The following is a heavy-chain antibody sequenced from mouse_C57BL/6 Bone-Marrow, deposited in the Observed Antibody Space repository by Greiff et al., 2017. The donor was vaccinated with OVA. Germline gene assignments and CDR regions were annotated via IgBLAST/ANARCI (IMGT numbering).Heavy chain of an antibody. CDR2: IDPANGNT. Sequence: EVKLVESVAELVRPGASVKLSCTASGFNIKNTYMHWVKQRPEQGLEWIGRIDPANGNTKYAPKFQGKATITADTSSNTAYLQLSSLTSEDTTIYYWARGLRRRAWFAYWGQGTLVTVSA. CDR1: GFNIKNTY. V-gene: IGHV14-3*01. D-gene: IGHD2-4*01. J-gene: IGHJ3*01. CDR3: ARGLRRRAWFAY.